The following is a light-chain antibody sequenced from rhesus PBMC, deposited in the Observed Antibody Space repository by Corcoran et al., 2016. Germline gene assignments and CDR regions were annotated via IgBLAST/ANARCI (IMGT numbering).Light chain of an antibody. CDR3: LQDYTTPFT. V-gene: IGKV1-94*01. CDR1: QGINQE. CDR2: VAS. Sequence: DIRMTQSPSSLSASLGDRVTVTCRASQGINQELSWYQQKPGKPPTRLIYVASSLQTGVPSRFSGSGSGTDYSLIINSLQPEDVATYYCLQDYTTPFTFGGGTKVEIK. J-gene: IGKJ4*01.